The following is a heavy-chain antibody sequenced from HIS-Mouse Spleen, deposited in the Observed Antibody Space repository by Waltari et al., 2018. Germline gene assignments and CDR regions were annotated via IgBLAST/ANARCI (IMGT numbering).Heavy chain of an antibody. CDR1: GFSFSSYA. V-gene: IGHV3-30-3*01. D-gene: IGHD6-19*01. Sequence: VQLVESGGGVVQPGRAQRLSWSASGFSFSSYALLGVRHAPGKGLEWGAVISYDGSNKYYAASVKGRFTISRDNSKNTLYLQMNSLRAEDTAVYYCARVNGIAVAGTDAFDIWGQGTMVTVSS. CDR2: ISYDGSNK. J-gene: IGHJ3*02. CDR3: ARVNGIAVAGTDAFDI.